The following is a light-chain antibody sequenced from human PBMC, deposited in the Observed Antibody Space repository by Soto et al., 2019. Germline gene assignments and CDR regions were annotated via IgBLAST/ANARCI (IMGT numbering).Light chain of an antibody. CDR2: DAS. V-gene: IGKV3-11*01. CDR1: QSVSSY. Sequence: EIVLTQSPATLSLSPGERATLSCRASQSVSSYLAWHQQKPGQAPRLLIYDASNRATGIPARFSGSGSGTDFTLISSSLEPEDFAVYYCQQRSNWLTFGEGTKVEIK. CDR3: QQRSNWLT. J-gene: IGKJ4*01.